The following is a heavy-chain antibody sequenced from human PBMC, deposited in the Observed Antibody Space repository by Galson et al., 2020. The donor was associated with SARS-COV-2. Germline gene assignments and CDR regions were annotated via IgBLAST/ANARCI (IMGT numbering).Heavy chain of an antibody. V-gene: IGHV1-69*13. J-gene: IGHJ4*02. CDR3: ARDVGRDRSSARGGDY. D-gene: IGHD6-6*01. Sequence: SVKVSCKASGGTFNSYAISWVRQAPGQGLEWMGGIIPMFDVTNYAQKFQGRLMITADESTSTAYMELTSLISEDTAVYYCARDVGRDRSSARGGDYWGQGTLVTVSS. CDR1: GGTFNSYA. CDR2: IIPMFDVT.